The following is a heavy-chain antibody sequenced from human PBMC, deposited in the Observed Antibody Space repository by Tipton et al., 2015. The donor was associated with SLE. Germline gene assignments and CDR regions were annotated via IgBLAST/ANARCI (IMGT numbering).Heavy chain of an antibody. J-gene: IGHJ4*02. Sequence: TLSLTCSVSGGFISTYYWNWIRQLPGKGLEWIGYINYSGSTNYNPSLRSRVSMSVDTSKSQFSLNLNSVTAADTALYFCARGVAERLGLDFWGQGSLVTVSS. CDR3: ARGVAERLGLDF. CDR1: GGFISTYY. CDR2: INYSGST. D-gene: IGHD6-19*01. V-gene: IGHV4-59*01.